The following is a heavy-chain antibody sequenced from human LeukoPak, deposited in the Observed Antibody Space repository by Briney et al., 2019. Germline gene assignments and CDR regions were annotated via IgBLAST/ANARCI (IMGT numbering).Heavy chain of an antibody. J-gene: IGHJ4*02. D-gene: IGHD3-22*01. Sequence: GASVKVSCKASGYTFTHHGISWVRQAPGQGLEWMGWISCYNGDTIYAQNVQGRATMTTDASTRTAYIELRSLRSDDTAMYYCARDPSNSSGYHAHFDSWGQGTLVTVSS. CDR3: ARDPSNSSGYHAHFDS. CDR2: ISCYNGDT. CDR1: GYTFTHHG. V-gene: IGHV1-18*01.